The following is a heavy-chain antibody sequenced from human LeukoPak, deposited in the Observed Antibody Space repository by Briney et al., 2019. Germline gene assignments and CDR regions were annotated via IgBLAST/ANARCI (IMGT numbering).Heavy chain of an antibody. Sequence: SETLSLTCTVSGGSISSYYWSWIRQPAGKGLEWIGRIYTSGSTNYNPSLESRVTMSVDTSKNQFSLKLSSVTAADTAVYYCARENIVVVPAAIVKRYYYYYMDVWGKGTTVTVSS. CDR1: GGSISSYY. D-gene: IGHD2-2*01. J-gene: IGHJ6*03. CDR2: IYTSGST. CDR3: ARENIVVVPAAIVKRYYYYYMDV. V-gene: IGHV4-4*07.